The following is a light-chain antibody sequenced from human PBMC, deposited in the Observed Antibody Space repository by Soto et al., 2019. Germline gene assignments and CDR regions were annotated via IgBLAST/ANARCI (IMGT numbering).Light chain of an antibody. Sequence: AIQMTQSPSSLSASVGDRVTITCRASQGIRNDLGWFQQKLGKAPKLLMYAASSPQSGVPSRFSGSGSGTDFTLTISSLQPEDVATYYCLQHYDYSWTFGQGTKVEIK. CDR3: LQHYDYSWT. J-gene: IGKJ1*01. V-gene: IGKV1-6*01. CDR1: QGIRND. CDR2: AAS.